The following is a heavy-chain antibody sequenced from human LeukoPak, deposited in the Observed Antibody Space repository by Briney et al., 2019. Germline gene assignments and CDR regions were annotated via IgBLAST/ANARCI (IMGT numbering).Heavy chain of an antibody. CDR2: ISGSGGGT. CDR1: GFTFSGHA. Sequence: GGSLRLSCAASGFTFSGHAMSWVRQAPGKGLEWVSLISGSGGGTYYADSVKGRFTIFRDNSKKTQYLQMNSLRGEDTAVYYCAKTGTEDGYNIYFDHWGQGTLVTVSS. CDR3: AKTGTEDGYNIYFDH. J-gene: IGHJ4*02. V-gene: IGHV3-23*01. D-gene: IGHD5-24*01.